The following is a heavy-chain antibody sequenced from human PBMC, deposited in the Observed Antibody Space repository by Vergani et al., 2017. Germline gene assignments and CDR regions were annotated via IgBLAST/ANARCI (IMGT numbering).Heavy chain of an antibody. J-gene: IGHJ6*02. V-gene: IGHV4-39*07. CDR2: VYYSGST. D-gene: IGHD2-2*01. CDR1: GGSISSSSYY. CDR3: ARVANYCSSTSCEPYGMDV. Sequence: QLQLQESGPGLVKPSETLSLTCTVSGGSISSSSYYWGWIRQPPGKGLEWIGSVYYSGSTNYNPSLKSRVTISVDTSKNQFSLKLSSVTAADTAVYYCARVANYCSSTSCEPYGMDVWGQGTTVTVSS.